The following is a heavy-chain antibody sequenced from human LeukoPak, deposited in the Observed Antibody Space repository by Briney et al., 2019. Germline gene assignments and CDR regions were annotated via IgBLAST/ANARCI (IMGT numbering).Heavy chain of an antibody. J-gene: IGHJ5*02. CDR1: GGSISSYY. Sequence: SETLSLTCTVSGGSISSYYWSWIRQPPGKGLEWIGYIYYSGSTNYNPSLKSRVTISVDTSKNQFSLKLSSVTAADTAVYYCARGYEETLDPWGQGTLVTVSS. V-gene: IGHV4-59*01. CDR3: ARGYEETLDP. D-gene: IGHD5-12*01. CDR2: IYYSGST.